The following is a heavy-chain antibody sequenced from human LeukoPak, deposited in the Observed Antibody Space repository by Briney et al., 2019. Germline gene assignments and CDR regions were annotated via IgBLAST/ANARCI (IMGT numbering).Heavy chain of an antibody. D-gene: IGHD2-2*01. Sequence: PGGSLRLSCAASGFTFSSYGMHWVRQAPGKGLEWVAFIRYDGSNKYYADSVKGRFTISRDNSKNTLYLQMNSLTAEDTAVYYCAKDQDIVVVPAAPKSGYFDYWGQGTLVTVSS. CDR2: IRYDGSNK. J-gene: IGHJ4*02. V-gene: IGHV3-30*02. CDR1: GFTFSSYG. CDR3: AKDQDIVVVPAAPKSGYFDY.